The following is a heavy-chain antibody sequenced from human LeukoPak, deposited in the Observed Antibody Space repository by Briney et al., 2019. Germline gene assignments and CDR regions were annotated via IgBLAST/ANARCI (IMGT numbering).Heavy chain of an antibody. Sequence: PGGSLRLSCAASGFTFSSYWMHWVRQAPGKGLVWVSRINSDGSSTSYADSVKGRFTISRDNSKNTLYLQMNSLRAEDTAVYYCAKDRRATALDYWGQGTLVTVSS. J-gene: IGHJ4*02. V-gene: IGHV3-74*01. CDR2: INSDGSST. CDR3: AKDRRATALDY. D-gene: IGHD5-24*01. CDR1: GFTFSSYW.